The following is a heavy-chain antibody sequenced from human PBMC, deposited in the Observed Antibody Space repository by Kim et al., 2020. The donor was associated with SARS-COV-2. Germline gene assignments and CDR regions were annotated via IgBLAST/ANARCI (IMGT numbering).Heavy chain of an antibody. V-gene: IGHV5-51*01. CDR3: ARGARYYDYVGGNYRLLYFDY. D-gene: IGHD3-16*02. Sequence: GESLKISCKGSGYSFTSYWIGWVRQMPGKGLEWMGITYPGDSDTKYSPAFQGQVTVSADKSINTAYLQWSSLQASDTAMYYCARGARYYDYVGGNYRLLYFDYWGQGTLVAVSS. CDR1: GYSFTSYW. CDR2: TYPGDSDT. J-gene: IGHJ4*02.